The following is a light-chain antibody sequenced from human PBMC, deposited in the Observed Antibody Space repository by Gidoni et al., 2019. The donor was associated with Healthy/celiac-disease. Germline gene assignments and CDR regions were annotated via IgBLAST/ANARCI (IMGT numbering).Light chain of an antibody. J-gene: IGKJ1*01. CDR1: QSISSY. V-gene: IGKV1-39*01. CDR2: AAS. CDR3: KQSYSTPWT. Sequence: DIHVTPSPSSLSASVGDRVTSTCRASQSISSYLNWYQQKPGKAPKLLIYAASSLQSGVPSRFSGSGSGTDFTLTISSLQPEDFATYYCKQSYSTPWTFGQGTKVEIK.